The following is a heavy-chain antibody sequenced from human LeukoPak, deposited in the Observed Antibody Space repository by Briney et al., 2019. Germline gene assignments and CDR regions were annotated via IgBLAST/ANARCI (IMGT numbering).Heavy chain of an antibody. J-gene: IGHJ4*02. V-gene: IGHV3-49*04. CDR3: TRAGRKGTVTTWGY. CDR2: IRSKAYGGTT. D-gene: IGHD4-17*01. CDR1: GFTFGDYA. Sequence: GGSLRLSCTASGFTFGDYAMSWVRQAPGKGLEWVGFIRSKAYGGTTEYAASVKGRFTISRDDSKSIAYLQMNSLKTEDTAVYCCTRAGRKGTVTTWGYWGQGTLVTVSS.